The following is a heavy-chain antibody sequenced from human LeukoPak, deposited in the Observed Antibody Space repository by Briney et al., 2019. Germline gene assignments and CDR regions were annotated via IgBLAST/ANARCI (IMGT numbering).Heavy chain of an antibody. J-gene: IGHJ4*02. CDR3: ARVYCSAGGCYWARDFDY. V-gene: IGHV1-2*02. Sequence: GASVKVSCKASGYTFTGYYMHWVRQAPGQGLEWMGWIDPNSGGTNYAQKFQGRVTMTRDTSISTAYMELSRLRSDDTAVYYCARVYCSAGGCYWARDFDYWGQGTLVTVSS. D-gene: IGHD2-15*01. CDR2: IDPNSGGT. CDR1: GYTFTGYY.